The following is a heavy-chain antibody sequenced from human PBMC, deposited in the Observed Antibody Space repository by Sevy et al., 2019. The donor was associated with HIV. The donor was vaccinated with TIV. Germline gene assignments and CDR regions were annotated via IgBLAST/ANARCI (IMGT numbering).Heavy chain of an antibody. CDR1: GDSVSSNSAA. Sequence: SQTLSLTCAISGDSVSSNSAAWNWIRQSPSRGLEWLGRTYYRSKWYNDYAVSVKSRITINPDTSKNQFSLQLNSVTPEDTAVYYCARGSYYYDSSGYEDAFDIWGQGTMVTGSS. CDR3: ARGSYYYDSSGYEDAFDI. V-gene: IGHV6-1*01. D-gene: IGHD3-22*01. CDR2: TYYRSKWYN. J-gene: IGHJ3*02.